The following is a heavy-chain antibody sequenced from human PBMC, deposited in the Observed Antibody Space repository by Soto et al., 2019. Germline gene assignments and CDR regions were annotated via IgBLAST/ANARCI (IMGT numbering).Heavy chain of an antibody. CDR2: ISSSGGTI. V-gene: IGHV3-48*01. CDR1: GFTFSSYS. CDR3: ARAGQTRDCSGDSCYALDS. D-gene: IGHD2-15*01. J-gene: IGHJ4*02. Sequence: EVQLVESGGGLVQPGGSLRLSCAASGFTFSSYSMNWVRQAPGKGLEWVSYISSSGGTIYYADSVKGRFTISRDNAKNSQYLQMNNLRVEDTAVYYCARAGQTRDCSGDSCYALDSWGQGTLVTVSS.